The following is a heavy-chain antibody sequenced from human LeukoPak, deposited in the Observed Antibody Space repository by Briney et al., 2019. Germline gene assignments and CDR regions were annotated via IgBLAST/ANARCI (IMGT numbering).Heavy chain of an antibody. Sequence: GGPLRLLCVASGFPFSNYAMRGVRQAPGKGLELVSCIYGSDDKTGYGDAVKGRFTNSRDNSKNTLYLQMNSRRADDTAVYYCAKTQGYYDAWGQGALVTVSS. D-gene: IGHD2-15*01. CDR1: GFPFSNYA. CDR3: AKTQGYYDA. V-gene: IGHV3-23*01. J-gene: IGHJ5*02. CDR2: IYGSDDKT.